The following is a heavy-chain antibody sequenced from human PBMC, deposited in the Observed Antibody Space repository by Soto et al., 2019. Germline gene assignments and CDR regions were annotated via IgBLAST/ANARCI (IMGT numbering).Heavy chain of an antibody. J-gene: IGHJ3*02. CDR3: ASSPMTTVTNAAFDI. Sequence: KRGASVKVSCKASGYTFTSYGISWVRQAPGQGLEWMGWISAYHGKTNYAQKLQGRVTMTTDTSTSTAYTELRSLRSDDTAVYYCASSPMTTVTNAAFDIWGQGTMVTVSS. CDR1: GYTFTSYG. CDR2: ISAYHGKT. V-gene: IGHV1-18*01. D-gene: IGHD4-17*01.